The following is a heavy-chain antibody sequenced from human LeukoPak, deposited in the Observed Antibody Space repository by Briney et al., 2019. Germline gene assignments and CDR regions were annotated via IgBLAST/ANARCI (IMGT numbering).Heavy chain of an antibody. V-gene: IGHV3-23*01. J-gene: IGHJ4*02. CDR3: ARRAVAGTADY. D-gene: IGHD6-19*01. CDR2: ISGSGGST. CDR1: GFTVSSNY. Sequence: GGSLRLSCAASGFTVSSNYMSWVRQAPGKGLEWVSAISGSGGSTYYADSVKGRFTISRDNSKNTLYLQMNSLRAEDTAVYYCARRAVAGTADYWGQGTLVTVSS.